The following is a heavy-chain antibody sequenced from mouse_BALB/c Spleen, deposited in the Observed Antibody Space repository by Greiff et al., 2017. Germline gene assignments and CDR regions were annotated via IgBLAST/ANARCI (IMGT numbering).Heavy chain of an antibody. CDR3: ARQDGYPYAMDY. V-gene: IGHV5-6-2*01. J-gene: IGHJ4*01. Sequence: EVKVVESGGGLVKLGGSLKLSCAASGFTFSSYYMSWVRQTPEKRLELVAAINSNGGSTYYPDTVKGRFTISRDNAKNTLYLQMSSLKSEDTALYYCARQDGYPYAMDYWGQGTSVTVSS. CDR1: GFTFSSYY. CDR2: INSNGGST. D-gene: IGHD2-3*01.